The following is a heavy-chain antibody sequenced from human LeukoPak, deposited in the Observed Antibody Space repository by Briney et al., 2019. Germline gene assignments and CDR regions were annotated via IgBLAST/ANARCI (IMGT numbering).Heavy chain of an antibody. V-gene: IGHV3-30-3*01. CDR2: ISDDGSNK. D-gene: IGHD6-13*01. Sequence: PGGSLRLSCAASGFTFSTYAMHWVRQAPGKGLEWVAVISDDGSNKYYADSVKGRFTISRDNSKNTLYLQMNSLRAEDTAVYYCARGESSSWYAYWGQGALVTVSS. CDR1: GFTFSTYA. CDR3: ARGESSSWYAY. J-gene: IGHJ4*02.